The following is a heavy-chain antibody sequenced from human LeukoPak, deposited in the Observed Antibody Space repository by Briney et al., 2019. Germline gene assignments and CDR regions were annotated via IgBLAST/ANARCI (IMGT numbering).Heavy chain of an antibody. Sequence: ASVTVSCKASGYTFTSYDINWVRQAPGQGLEWMGWMNPNSGNTGYAQKFQGRVTMTRNTSISTAYMELSSLRSEDTAVYYCARLYCTNGVCYEDYWGQGALVTVSS. V-gene: IGHV1-8*01. J-gene: IGHJ4*02. CDR2: MNPNSGNT. CDR3: ARLYCTNGVCYEDY. D-gene: IGHD2-8*01. CDR1: GYTFTSYD.